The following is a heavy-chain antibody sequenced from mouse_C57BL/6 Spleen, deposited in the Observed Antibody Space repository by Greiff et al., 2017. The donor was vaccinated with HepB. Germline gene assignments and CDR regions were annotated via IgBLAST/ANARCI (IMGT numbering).Heavy chain of an antibody. D-gene: IGHD2-4*01. V-gene: IGHV1-64*01. CDR1: GYTFTSYW. Sequence: QVQLQQSGAELVKPGASVKLSCKASGYTFTSYWMHWVKQRPGQGLEWIGMIHPNSGSTNYNEKFKSKATLTVDKSSSTAYMQLSSRTSEDSAVYYCARGDYDYSWFAYWGQGTLVTVSA. CDR2: IHPNSGST. J-gene: IGHJ3*01. CDR3: ARGDYDYSWFAY.